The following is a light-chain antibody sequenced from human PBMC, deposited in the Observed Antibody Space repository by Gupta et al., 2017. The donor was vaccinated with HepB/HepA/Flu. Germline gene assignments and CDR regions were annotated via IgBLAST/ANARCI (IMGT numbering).Light chain of an antibody. V-gene: IGLV3-21*04. CDR1: NIGSKS. CDR2: YDS. CDR3: QVWDSSSDNPV. J-gene: IGLJ1*01. Sequence: SYVLTQPPSVSVAPGKTARITCGGNNIGSKSVHGYQQKPGQAPVLFIYYDSDRPSGIPERFSGSNSGNTATLTISRVEAGEEADYYCQVWDSSSDNPVFGTGIKVTVL.